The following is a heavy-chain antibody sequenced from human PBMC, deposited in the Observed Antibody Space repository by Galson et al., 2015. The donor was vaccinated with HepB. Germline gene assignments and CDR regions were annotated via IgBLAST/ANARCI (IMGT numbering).Heavy chain of an antibody. Sequence: SLRLSCAASGFTFSNAWMTWVRQAPGKGLEYVGRIKSKTEGGTTDYAAPVKGRFTISRDDSKNTLYLQMNSLRAEDTAVYYCAREDGYDFWSGKNGMDVWGQGATVTVSS. CDR3: AREDGYDFWSGKNGMDV. CDR1: GFTFSNAW. CDR2: IKSKTEGGTT. J-gene: IGHJ6*02. V-gene: IGHV3-15*01. D-gene: IGHD3-3*01.